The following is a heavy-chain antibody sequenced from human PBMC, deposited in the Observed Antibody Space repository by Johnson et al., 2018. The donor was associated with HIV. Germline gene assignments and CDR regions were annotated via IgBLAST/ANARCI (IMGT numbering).Heavy chain of an antibody. J-gene: IGHJ3*02. CDR1: SNY. CDR3: ARERGLGHAFDI. CDR2: IYSGDST. V-gene: IGHV3-53*01. Sequence: VQLVESGGGLIQPGGSLRLSCVGSSNYKSWVRQAPGKGLEWVSVIYSGDSTYYADSVKGRFSISRDNSKNTLYPQMNSRRAEDTVLYYCARERGLGHAFDIWGQGTMVTVSS. D-gene: IGHD7-27*01.